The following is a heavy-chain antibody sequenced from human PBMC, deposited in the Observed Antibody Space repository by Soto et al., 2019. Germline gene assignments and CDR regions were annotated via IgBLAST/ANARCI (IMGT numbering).Heavy chain of an antibody. CDR1: GFTFSSYG. Sequence: QVQLVEAGGGVVQPGRSRRLSCAASGFTFSSYGRHWVRQAPGKGLEWVAVISYDGSNKYYADSVKGRFTISRDNSKNTLYLQMNSLRAEDTAVYYCAKDYFKAAPGHWGQGTLVTVSS. CDR3: AKDYFKAAPGH. V-gene: IGHV3-30*18. D-gene: IGHD3-10*01. J-gene: IGHJ4*02. CDR2: ISYDGSNK.